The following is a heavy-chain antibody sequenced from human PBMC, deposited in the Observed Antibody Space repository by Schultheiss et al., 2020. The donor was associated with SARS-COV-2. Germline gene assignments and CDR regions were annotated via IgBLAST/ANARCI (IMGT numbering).Heavy chain of an antibody. D-gene: IGHD1-26*01. V-gene: IGHV4-30-2*03. CDR1: GGSISSGGYS. Sequence: SETLSLTCAVSGGSISSGGYSWSWIRQPPGKGLEWIGYIYYSGSTYYNPSLKSRVTISVDTSKNQFSLRLTPVTAADTAVYFCARGAGYYGMDVWGQGTTVTVSS. CDR3: ARGAGYYGMDV. J-gene: IGHJ6*02. CDR2: IYYSGST.